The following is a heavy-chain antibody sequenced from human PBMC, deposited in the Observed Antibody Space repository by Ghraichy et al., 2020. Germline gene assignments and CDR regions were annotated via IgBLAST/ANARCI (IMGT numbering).Heavy chain of an antibody. D-gene: IGHD1-26*01. CDR3: ARDKSGTYSDYFDH. CDR2: VDQSGST. Sequence: GSLSLTCSVSGGSMSGYFWSWIRQSPWKGLEWLGFVDQSGSTTYNPSLKSRVTISLDTSNFQFSLDLGSVTAADTAVYYCARDKSGTYSDYFDHWGQGTQVTVSS. V-gene: IGHV4-59*01. CDR1: GGSMSGYF. J-gene: IGHJ4*02.